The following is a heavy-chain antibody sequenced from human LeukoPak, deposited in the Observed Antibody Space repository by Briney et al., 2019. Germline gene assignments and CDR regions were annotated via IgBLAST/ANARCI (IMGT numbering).Heavy chain of an antibody. V-gene: IGHV3-30-3*01. CDR1: GFTFSRYA. Sequence: GGSLRLSCAASGFTFSRYAMHWVRQAPGKGLEWVAFISFDDGSNTNYADSVRGRFTISRDISRNTLFLQINSLRPEDTAVYYCASDLRATVVTAGPDYWGQGTLVTVSS. J-gene: IGHJ4*02. CDR3: ASDLRATVVTAGPDY. D-gene: IGHD4-23*01. CDR2: ISFDDGSNT.